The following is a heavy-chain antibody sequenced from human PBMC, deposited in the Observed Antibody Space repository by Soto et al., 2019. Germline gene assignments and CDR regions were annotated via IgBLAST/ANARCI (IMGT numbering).Heavy chain of an antibody. J-gene: IGHJ4*02. CDR1: GYAFTVYY. Sequence: ASVKVSCKASGYAFTVYYMHWVRQAPGQGLEWMGWINPKSGGTMYPQKFQGRVTMTWDTSISTAYMALTRLRSDDTAVYYCARDLAKGGGSAGFDYWGQGTLVTVS. V-gene: IGHV1-2*02. CDR2: INPKSGGT. CDR3: ARDLAKGGGSAGFDY. D-gene: IGHD1-26*01.